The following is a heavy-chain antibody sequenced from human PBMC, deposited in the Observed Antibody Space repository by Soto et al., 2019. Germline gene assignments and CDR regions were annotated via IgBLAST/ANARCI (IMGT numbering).Heavy chain of an antibody. CDR2: ISYDGSNK. CDR1: GFTFSSYG. J-gene: IGHJ4*02. CDR3: AGLRLRGDSVDY. D-gene: IGHD4-17*01. V-gene: IGHV3-30*03. Sequence: QVQLVESGGGVVQPGRSLRLSCASSGFTFSSYGMHWVRQAPGKGLERVAVISYDGSNKYYADSVKGRFTISRDNSKNTLYLQMNSLRAEDTAVYYCAGLRLRGDSVDYWGQGTLVTVSS.